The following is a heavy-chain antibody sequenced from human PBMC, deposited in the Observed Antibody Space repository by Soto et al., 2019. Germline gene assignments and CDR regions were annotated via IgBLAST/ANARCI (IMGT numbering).Heavy chain of an antibody. D-gene: IGHD3-22*01. CDR3: ARDRRYYYDSSGSFYGMGV. V-gene: IGHV1-8*01. J-gene: IGHJ6*02. Sequence: ASVKVSCKASGYTFTSYDINWVRQATGQGLEWMGWMNPNSGNTGYAQKFQGRVTMTRDTSISTAYMELSRLRSDDTAVYYCARDRRYYYDSSGSFYGMGVWGQGTTVNVSS. CDR2: MNPNSGNT. CDR1: GYTFTSYD.